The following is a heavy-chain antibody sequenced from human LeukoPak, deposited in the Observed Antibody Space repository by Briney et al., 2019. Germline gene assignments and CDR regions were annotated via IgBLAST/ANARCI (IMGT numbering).Heavy chain of an antibody. CDR3: AKGWAVVVPPAYDY. CDR2: ISWNSGSI. V-gene: IGHV3-9*01. Sequence: GRSLRLSCAASGFTFDDYAMHWVRQAPGKGLEWVSGISWNSGSIGYADSVKGRFTISRDNSKNTLYLQMNSLRAEDTAVYYCAKGWAVVVPPAYDYWGQGTLVTVSS. J-gene: IGHJ4*02. CDR1: GFTFDDYA. D-gene: IGHD2-2*01.